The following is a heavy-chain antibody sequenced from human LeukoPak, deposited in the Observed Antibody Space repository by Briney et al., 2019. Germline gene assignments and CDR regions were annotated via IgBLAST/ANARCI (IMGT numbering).Heavy chain of an antibody. CDR3: AKDPFRARISAPDY. J-gene: IGHJ4*01. CDR2: ISGSGTNT. CDR1: GFTFSSYA. D-gene: IGHD6-6*01. Sequence: GGSLRLSCAASGFTFSSYAMSWVRQAPGKGLEWVSAISGSGTNTYYADSVKGRFTISRDNSKNTLYLQINSLRAEDTAVYYCAKDPFRARISAPDYWGQEPWSPSPQ. V-gene: IGHV3-23*01.